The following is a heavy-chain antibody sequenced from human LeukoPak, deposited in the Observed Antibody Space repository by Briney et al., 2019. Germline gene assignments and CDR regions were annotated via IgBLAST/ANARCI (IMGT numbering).Heavy chain of an antibody. J-gene: IGHJ4*02. CDR3: AGQQGNFDY. CDR1: GFTFENYA. D-gene: IGHD7-27*01. CDR2: TRGSGSYT. Sequence: GGSLRLSCVASGFTFENYAVTWVRQAPGKGLEWVSATRGSGSYTSYTDSVKGRFTVSRDNSKSTLYLDMSNLRAEDTAVYYCAGQQGNFDYWGQGTLVTVSS. V-gene: IGHV3-23*01.